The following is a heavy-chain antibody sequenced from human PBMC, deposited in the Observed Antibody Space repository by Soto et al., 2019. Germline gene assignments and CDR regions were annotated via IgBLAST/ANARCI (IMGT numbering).Heavy chain of an antibody. V-gene: IGHV3-48*03. Sequence: RLVESGGGVAQPGGSLRLTCAASGFSFSGYEMNWVRQAPGRGLEWLSYISKSSSPIYYADSVEGRFTTSRDNRKKLLFLQMTSLRAEDTVIYYCVRDDYDSGWKWGQGTLVTVSS. J-gene: IGHJ4*02. CDR2: ISKSSSPI. D-gene: IGHD6-19*01. CDR1: GFSFSGYE. CDR3: VRDDYDSGWK.